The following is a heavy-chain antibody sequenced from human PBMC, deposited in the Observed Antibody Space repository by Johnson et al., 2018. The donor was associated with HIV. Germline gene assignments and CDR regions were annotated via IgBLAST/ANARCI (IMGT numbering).Heavy chain of an antibody. J-gene: IGHJ3*02. CDR1: GFTFSNYG. CDR3: AKDKLLWVGEFTGGANAFDI. V-gene: IGHV3-30*02. CDR2: IRYDGTNK. D-gene: IGHD3-10*01. Sequence: VQFVESGGGVVRPGGSLRLSCAASGFTFSNYGMHWVRQAPGKGLEWVAFIRYDGTNKYYEDSVKGRFTISRDNSRNTMYLQMSSLRAEDTAVYYCAKDKLLWVGEFTGGANAFDIWGQGTMVTVSS.